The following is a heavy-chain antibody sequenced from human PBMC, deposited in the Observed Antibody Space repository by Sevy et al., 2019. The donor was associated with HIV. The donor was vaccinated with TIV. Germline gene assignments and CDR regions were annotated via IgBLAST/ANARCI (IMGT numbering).Heavy chain of an antibody. CDR2: IYYNGHI. D-gene: IGHD1-26*01. Sequence: SETLSLTCTVSGGSITSLYWNWIRQPPGKGLEWIANIYYNGHINYNPSLKTRVTLSLDPSKNQFSLRLSSVTAADTAMYYCAGENAWGRGYSWGQGTLVTVSS. CDR3: AGENAWGRGYS. CDR1: GGSITSLY. J-gene: IGHJ4*02. V-gene: IGHV4-59*08.